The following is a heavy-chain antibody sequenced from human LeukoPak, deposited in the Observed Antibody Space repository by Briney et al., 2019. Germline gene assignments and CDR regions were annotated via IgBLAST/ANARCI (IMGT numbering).Heavy chain of an antibody. V-gene: IGHV4-31*03. D-gene: IGHD4-17*01. J-gene: IGHJ4*02. CDR1: GGSVGSAGYY. Sequence: SETLSLTCSVSGGSVGSAGYYWAWIRQHPGKGLEWIGYISYTGKPFYNPSLKSRVVISMDTSKNQFSLRLNSVTAADTAMYFCARCGEEDYAANFFDYWGQGTLVAVSS. CDR3: ARCGEEDYAANFFDY. CDR2: ISYTGKP.